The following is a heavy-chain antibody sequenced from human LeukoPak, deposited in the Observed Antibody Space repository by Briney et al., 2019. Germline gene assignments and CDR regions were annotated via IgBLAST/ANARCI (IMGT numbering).Heavy chain of an antibody. Sequence: PEASVKVSCKASGYTFTSYAMHWVRQAPGQRLEWMGWINAGNGNTKYSQEFQGRVTITRDTSASTAYMELSSLRSDDTAVYYCARGRGHIVVVTAPYDWFDPWGQGTLVTVSS. CDR3: ARGRGHIVVVTAPYDWFDP. V-gene: IGHV1-3*01. CDR1: GYTFTSYA. J-gene: IGHJ5*02. CDR2: INAGNGNT. D-gene: IGHD2-21*02.